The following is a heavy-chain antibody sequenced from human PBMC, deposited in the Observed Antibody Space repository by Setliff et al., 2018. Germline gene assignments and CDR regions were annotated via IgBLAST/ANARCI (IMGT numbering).Heavy chain of an antibody. D-gene: IGHD2-15*01. CDR2: IYTSGST. CDR1: GGSISNYY. CDR3: ARKGISALSGAFDM. V-gene: IGHV4-4*07. Sequence: PSETLSLTCTVSGGSISNYYWSWIRQPAGKGLEWIGRIYTSGSTNYNPSLKSRVTMSVDTSKNQFSLKLSPVTAADTAVYYCARKGISALSGAFDMWGQGTMVT. J-gene: IGHJ3*02.